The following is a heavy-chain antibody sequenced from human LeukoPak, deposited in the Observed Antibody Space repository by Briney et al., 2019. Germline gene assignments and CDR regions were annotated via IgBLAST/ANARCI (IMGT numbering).Heavy chain of an antibody. J-gene: IGHJ2*01. CDR1: GYTFTSYG. V-gene: IGHV1-18*01. D-gene: IGHD2/OR15-2a*01. Sequence: GASVNVSCKASGYTFTSYGISWVRQAPGQGLEWMGWISAYNGNTNYAQKLQGRVTMTTDTSTSTAYMELRSLRSDDTAVYYCARGQYYHDHWQAYWYFDLWGRGTLVTVSS. CDR3: ARGQYYHDHWQAYWYFDL. CDR2: ISAYNGNT.